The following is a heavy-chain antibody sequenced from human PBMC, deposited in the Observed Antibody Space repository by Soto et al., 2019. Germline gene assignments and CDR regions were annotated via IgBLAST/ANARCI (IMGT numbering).Heavy chain of an antibody. D-gene: IGHD2-15*01. CDR1: GDSISSDNW. J-gene: IGHJ2*01. CDR2: IHHSGGT. Sequence: QVQLQESGPGLVKPSGTLSLTCAVSGDSISSDNWWSWVRQSPGKGLEWLAEIHHSGGTNYNPSRTGRVSISLDRPKNQFSLKLRSVTAADTALYYCARDHCIGGNCYSNMGDWCFDVWGRGTLVTVSS. V-gene: IGHV4-4*02. CDR3: ARDHCIGGNCYSNMGDWCFDV.